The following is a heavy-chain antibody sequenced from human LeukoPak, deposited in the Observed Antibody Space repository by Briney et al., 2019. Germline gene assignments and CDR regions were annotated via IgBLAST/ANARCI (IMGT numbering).Heavy chain of an antibody. Sequence: QPGGSLRLSCIASGFTLSDYPAMHWVRQAPGEGLEWVAAVSPDGKSKYYADSVKGRFTISRDISKNALYLEVNSLRPEDTAVYYCARGTYSSGRCDVFDIWGQGTMVIVSS. CDR1: GFTLSDYPA. CDR3: ARGTYSSGRCDVFDI. J-gene: IGHJ3*02. CDR2: VSPDGKSK. V-gene: IGHV3-30*04. D-gene: IGHD6-19*01.